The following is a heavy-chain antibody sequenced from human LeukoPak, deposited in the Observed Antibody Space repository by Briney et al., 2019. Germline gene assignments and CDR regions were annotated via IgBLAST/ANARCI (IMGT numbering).Heavy chain of an antibody. CDR3: ARLVIRPLIDAFYI. V-gene: IGHV4-59*08. J-gene: IGHJ3*02. CDR1: GGSIGSYY. Sequence: PSETLSLTCTVPGGSIGSYYGSGIPQPPGKGLEWIGYIYYSGSTNYNPSLKSRVTISVDTSKNQFSLKLSSVTAADTAVYHCARLVIRPLIDAFYILGRGTMVTVSS. CDR2: IYYSGST. D-gene: IGHD2-21*01.